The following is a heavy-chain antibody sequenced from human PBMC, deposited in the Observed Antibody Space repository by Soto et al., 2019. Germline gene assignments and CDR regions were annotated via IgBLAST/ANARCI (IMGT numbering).Heavy chain of an antibody. D-gene: IGHD3-3*01. CDR1: GGAISSYY. V-gene: IGHV4-59*01. CDR3: ARGVVRYDFWSGYSPSGWFDP. J-gene: IGHJ5*02. CDR2: FYYSGST. Sequence: PSLTLSFTCTVSGGAISSYYLSWIRQPPGKGLERIGYFYYSGSTYYNPALKSRVTISVDTSKSQFSLKLSSVTAADTAVYYCARGVVRYDFWSGYSPSGWFDPWGQGTLVTVSS.